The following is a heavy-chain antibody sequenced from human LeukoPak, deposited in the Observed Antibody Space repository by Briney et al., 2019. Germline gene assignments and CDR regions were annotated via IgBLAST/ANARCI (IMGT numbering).Heavy chain of an antibody. Sequence: SETLSLTCTVSGGSISSYYWSWIRQPPGKGLEWIGYIYYSGSTSYNPSLKSRVTISVDTSKNQFSLKLSSVTAADTAVYYCAREALWYIATGYYYYMDVWGKGTTVTVSS. CDR2: IYYSGST. D-gene: IGHD6-25*01. CDR3: AREALWYIATGYYYYMDV. V-gene: IGHV4-59*01. J-gene: IGHJ6*03. CDR1: GGSISSYY.